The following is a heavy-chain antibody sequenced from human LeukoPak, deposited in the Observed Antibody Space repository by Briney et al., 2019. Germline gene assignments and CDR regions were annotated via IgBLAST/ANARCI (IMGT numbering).Heavy chain of an antibody. Sequence: ASVKVSCKASGYTFTSYGISWVRQAPGQGLEWMGWISAYNGNTNYAQKLQGRVTMTTDTSTSTAYMELRSLRSDDTAVYYCAREWPLVVPAADRKYYYYMDVWGKGTTVTVSS. CDR3: AREWPLVVPAADRKYYYYMDV. D-gene: IGHD2-2*01. V-gene: IGHV1-18*01. CDR1: GYTFTSYG. CDR2: ISAYNGNT. J-gene: IGHJ6*03.